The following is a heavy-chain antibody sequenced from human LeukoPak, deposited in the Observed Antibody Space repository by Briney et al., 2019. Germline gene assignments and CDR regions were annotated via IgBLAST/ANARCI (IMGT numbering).Heavy chain of an antibody. CDR3: ARYRAVVPAAPKYFQH. CDR1: GGSFSGYY. CDR2: INHSGST. V-gene: IGHV4-34*01. J-gene: IGHJ1*01. Sequence: SSETLSLTCAVYGGSFSGYYWSWIRQPPGKGLEWIGEINHSGSTNYNPSLKSRVTISVDTSKNQFSLKLSSVTAADTAVYYCARYRAVVPAAPKYFQHWGQGTLVTVSS. D-gene: IGHD2-2*01.